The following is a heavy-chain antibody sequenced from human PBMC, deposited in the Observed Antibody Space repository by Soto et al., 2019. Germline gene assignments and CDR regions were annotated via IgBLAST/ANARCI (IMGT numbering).Heavy chain of an antibody. J-gene: IGHJ4*02. CDR2: IIPIFGTA. CDR3: ATLNVDTATAGCY. Sequence: QVQLVQSGAEVKKPGSSVKVSCKASGGTFSSYAISWVRQAPGQGLEWMGGIIPIFGTANYAQKFQGRFTITADESTSTAYMELSSLRSEYTSVYYCATLNVDTATAGCYWGQGTLVTVSS. D-gene: IGHD5-18*01. V-gene: IGHV1-69*01. CDR1: GGTFSSYA.